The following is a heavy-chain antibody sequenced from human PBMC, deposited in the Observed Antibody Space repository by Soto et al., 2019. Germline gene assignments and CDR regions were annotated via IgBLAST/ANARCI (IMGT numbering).Heavy chain of an antibody. D-gene: IGHD1-26*01. V-gene: IGHV4-39*02. CDR1: GGSISSSSYY. J-gene: IGHJ6*03. CDR2: IYYSGST. CDR3: ARAGTTYYYYYYVDE. Sequence: PSETLSLTCTVSGGSISSSSYYWGWIRQPPGKGLEWIGSIYYSGSTYYNPSLKSRVTISVDTSKTHFSLKLSSVTAADTAVYYCARAGTTYYYYYYVDEWGKGTTVTVPS.